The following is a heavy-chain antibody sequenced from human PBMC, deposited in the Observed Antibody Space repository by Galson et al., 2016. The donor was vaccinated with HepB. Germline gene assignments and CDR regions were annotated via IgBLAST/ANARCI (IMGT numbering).Heavy chain of an antibody. CDR2: INQDGSET. D-gene: IGHD3-3*01. J-gene: IGHJ6*02. CDR1: GFSFSSYW. Sequence: SLRLSCAASGFSFSSYWMSWVRQAPGKGLEWVANINQDGSETHYVDSKKGRFTISRDNAKKSLYLQMNSLRVGDTAVYYCARAGGFLGWLPTPYYYGVDVWGQGTTVTVSS. CDR3: ARAGGFLGWLPTPYYYGVDV. V-gene: IGHV3-7*03.